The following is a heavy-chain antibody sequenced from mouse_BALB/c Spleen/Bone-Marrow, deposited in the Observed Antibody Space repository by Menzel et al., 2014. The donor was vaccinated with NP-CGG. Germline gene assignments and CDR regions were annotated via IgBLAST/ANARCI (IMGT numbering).Heavy chain of an antibody. J-gene: IGHJ4*01. CDR3: ARRDYGIRENYYAMDY. CDR2: IYPGDGDT. CDR1: GYTFTSYW. D-gene: IGHD1-2*01. V-gene: IGHV1-87*01. Sequence: VQVVESGAELARPGASVKLSCKASGYTFTSYWMQWVKQRPGQGLEWIGAIYPGDGDTRYTQKFKGKATLTADKSSSTAYMQLSSLVSEDSAVYYCARRDYGIRENYYAMDYWGQGTSVTVSS.